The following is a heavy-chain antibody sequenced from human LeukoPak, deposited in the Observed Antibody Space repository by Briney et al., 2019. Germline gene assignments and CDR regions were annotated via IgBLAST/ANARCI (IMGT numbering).Heavy chain of an antibody. CDR2: IIPIFGTA. CDR1: GGTFSSYA. V-gene: IGHV1-69*13. D-gene: IGHD3-9*01. CDR3: ARDARYDILTGYSYYYYMDV. J-gene: IGHJ6*03. Sequence: GASVKVSCKASGGTFSSYAISWVRQAPGQGLEWMGGIIPIFGTANYAQKFQGRVTITAEESTSTAYMELSSLRSEDTAVYYCARDARYDILTGYSYYYYMDVWGKGTTVTVSS.